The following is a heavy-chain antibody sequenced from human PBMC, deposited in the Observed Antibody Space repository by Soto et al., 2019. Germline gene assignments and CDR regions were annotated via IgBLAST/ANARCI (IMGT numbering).Heavy chain of an antibody. Sequence: ASQTRSLPCTVSPGSLSSYYWSWIRQPPGKRLEWIGYIYYSGCTIYSPSRKSRVTMSVAPSKNQVSLKLSSVAAADTAVYYCARGPARYSGYEGAFDIWGRGTMVTVSS. CDR2: IYYSGCT. D-gene: IGHD5-12*01. CDR3: ARGPARYSGYEGAFDI. CDR1: PGSLSSYY. J-gene: IGHJ3*02. V-gene: IGHV4-59*01.